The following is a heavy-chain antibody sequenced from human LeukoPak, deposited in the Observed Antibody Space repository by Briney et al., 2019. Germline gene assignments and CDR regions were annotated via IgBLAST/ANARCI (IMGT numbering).Heavy chain of an antibody. CDR1: GFSLSTSGVG. CDR2: IYWNDDK. CDR3: AHRLHNDYGDC. J-gene: IGHJ4*02. D-gene: IGHD2-8*01. Sequence: SGPTLVKPTQTLTLTCTFSGFSLSTSGVGVGWIRQPPGKALEWLALIYWNDDKRYSPSLKTRLTITKDTSKNQVVLTMTNMDPVDTATYYCAHRLHNDYGDCWGQGTLVTVSS. V-gene: IGHV2-5*01.